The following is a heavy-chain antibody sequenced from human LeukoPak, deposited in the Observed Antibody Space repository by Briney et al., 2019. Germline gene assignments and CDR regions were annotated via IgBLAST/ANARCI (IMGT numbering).Heavy chain of an antibody. D-gene: IGHD3-9*01. Sequence: PSETLSLTCTVSGGSISNYYWNWIRQPPGKVLEWIGYIYYTGNTNYNPSLKSRVTISVDTSKIQFSLKLSSVTAADTAVYYCARAELISFDWFTFDYWGQGILVTVSS. CDR3: ARAELISFDWFTFDY. V-gene: IGHV4-59*01. J-gene: IGHJ4*02. CDR1: GGSISNYY. CDR2: IYYTGNT.